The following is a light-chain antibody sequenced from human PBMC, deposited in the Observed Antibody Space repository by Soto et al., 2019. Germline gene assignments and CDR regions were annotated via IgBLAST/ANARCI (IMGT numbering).Light chain of an antibody. Sequence: EIEMTQSPATLSVSPGERATLSCRSSQSVGRKLAWYQQKPGQAPRLLIYDASNRAMGVPARFSGSGSGTEFALTLSSLQSEDRSVFHCQKYDIWPPWTFGQGTKVEI. J-gene: IGKJ1*01. CDR2: DAS. CDR1: QSVGRK. V-gene: IGKV3-15*01. CDR3: QKYDIWPPWT.